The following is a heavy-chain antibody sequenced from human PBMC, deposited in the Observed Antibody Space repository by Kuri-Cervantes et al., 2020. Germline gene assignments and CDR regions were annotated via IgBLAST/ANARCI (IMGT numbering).Heavy chain of an antibody. V-gene: IGHV1-69*06. CDR1: GGTFSSYA. CDR2: IIPIFGTA. Sequence: SVKVSCKASGGTFSSYAISWVRQAPGQGLEWMGGIIPIFGTANYAQKFQGRVTITADKSTSTAYMELSSLRSEDPAVYYCARGRPKMVAATAIDYWGQGTLVTVSS. CDR3: ARGRPKMVAATAIDY. D-gene: IGHD2-15*01. J-gene: IGHJ4*02.